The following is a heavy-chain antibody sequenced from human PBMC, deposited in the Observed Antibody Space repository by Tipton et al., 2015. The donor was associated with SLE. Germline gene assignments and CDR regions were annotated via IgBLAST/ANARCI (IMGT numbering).Heavy chain of an antibody. V-gene: IGHV4-34*01. D-gene: IGHD3-3*01. Sequence: TLSLTCAVYGGSFSGYYWSWIRQPPGKGLEWIGEINHSGSTNYNPSLKSRVTISVDTSKNQFSLKLSSVTAADTAVYYCARTKSQTNYDFWSGYYKTLDAFDIWGQGTMVTVSS. CDR2: INHSGST. J-gene: IGHJ3*02. CDR1: GGSFSGYY. CDR3: ARTKSQTNYDFWSGYYKTLDAFDI.